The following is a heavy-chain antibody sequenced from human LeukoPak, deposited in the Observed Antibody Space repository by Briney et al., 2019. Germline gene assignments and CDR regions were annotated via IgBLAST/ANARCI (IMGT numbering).Heavy chain of an antibody. Sequence: GGSLRLSCAASGFTFSYYHMNWVRQATGKGLEWVSYISTGSSTKYYADSVKGRFTISRDNAKNSLYLQMNSLRAEDTAVYYCARDFSGSYFFDYWGQGILLTVSS. V-gene: IGHV3-48*01. D-gene: IGHD6-19*01. J-gene: IGHJ4*02. CDR2: ISTGSSTK. CDR3: ARDFSGSYFFDY. CDR1: GFTFSYYH.